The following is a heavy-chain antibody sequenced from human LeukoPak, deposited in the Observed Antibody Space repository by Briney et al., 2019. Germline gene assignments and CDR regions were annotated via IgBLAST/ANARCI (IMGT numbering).Heavy chain of an antibody. D-gene: IGHD3-9*01. CDR2: INPNTGGT. CDR3: ARFLYYDILTGYYY. CDR1: GYTFTDYY. J-gene: IGHJ4*02. V-gene: IGHV1-2*02. Sequence: ASVRVSCKASGYTFTDYYMHWVRQAPGQGLEWMGWINPNTGGTNYAQKFQGRVTMTRDTSISTAYMELSRLRSDDTAVYYCARFLYYDILTGYYYWGQGTLVTVSS.